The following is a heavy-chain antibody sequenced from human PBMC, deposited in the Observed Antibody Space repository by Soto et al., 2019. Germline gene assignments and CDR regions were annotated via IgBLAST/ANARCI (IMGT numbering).Heavy chain of an antibody. CDR3: ARPPYSSSSENYYYGMDV. Sequence: GGSLRLSCAASGFTFTSYTMNWVRQGPGKGLEWVSYISSSSSTIYYADSVKGRFTISRDNAKNSLYLQMNSLRDEDTAVYYCARPPYSSSSENYYYGMDVWGQGTTVTVSS. V-gene: IGHV3-48*02. D-gene: IGHD6-6*01. CDR2: ISSSSSTI. J-gene: IGHJ6*02. CDR1: GFTFTSYT.